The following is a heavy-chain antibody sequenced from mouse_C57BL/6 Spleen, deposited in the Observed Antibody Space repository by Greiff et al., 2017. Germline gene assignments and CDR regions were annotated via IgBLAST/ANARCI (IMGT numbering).Heavy chain of an antibody. CDR2: IDPSDSYT. CDR3: ARRAGDYFPFDY. V-gene: IGHV1-69*01. D-gene: IGHD2-13*01. J-gene: IGHJ2*01. CDR1: GYTFTSYW. Sequence: QVQLQQPGAELVMPGASVKLSCKASGYTFTSYWMHWVKQRPGQGLEWIGEIDPSDSYTNYNQKFKVKSTLTVDKSSSTAYMQLSSLTSEDSAVYYCARRAGDYFPFDYWGQGATRTVSS.